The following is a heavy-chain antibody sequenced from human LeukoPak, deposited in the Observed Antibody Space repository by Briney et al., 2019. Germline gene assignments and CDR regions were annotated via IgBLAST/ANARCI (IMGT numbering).Heavy chain of an antibody. CDR1: GYTFTSYG. D-gene: IGHD6-19*01. Sequence: ASVKVSCKASGYTFTSYGISWVRQAPGQGLEWMGWINAYNGNTNYAQKLQGRVTMNTDTSTSTAYMELRSLRSDDTAVYYCATTGDRIAVAGDAFDIWGQGTMVTVSS. V-gene: IGHV1-18*01. CDR2: INAYNGNT. CDR3: ATTGDRIAVAGDAFDI. J-gene: IGHJ3*02.